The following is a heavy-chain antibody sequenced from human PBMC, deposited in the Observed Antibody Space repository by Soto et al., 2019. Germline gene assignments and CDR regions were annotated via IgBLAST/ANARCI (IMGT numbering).Heavy chain of an antibody. V-gene: IGHV2-5*02. Sequence: QITLKESGPTLVKPTQTLTLTCSFSGFSLSTTGVGVGGSRQSPGKALEWLAIIYWDNDKRYSPSLKSRVTIAKDTSKNPVVLTVTNMDPEDTDTYYCARSRWVGELHLGQGALVTVSS. J-gene: IGHJ4*02. CDR2: IYWDNDK. CDR1: GFSLSTTGVG. D-gene: IGHD3-10*01. CDR3: ARSRWVGELH.